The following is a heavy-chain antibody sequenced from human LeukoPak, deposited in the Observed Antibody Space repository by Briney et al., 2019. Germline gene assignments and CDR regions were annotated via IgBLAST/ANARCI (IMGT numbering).Heavy chain of an antibody. CDR1: RFTFSSYA. D-gene: IGHD5-18*01. Sequence: PGGPLRLSCTASRFTFSSYATSWVRQAPGKGLEWVSVIYSGGSTYYADSVKGRFTISRDNSKNTLYLQMNSLRAEDTAVYYCARGSVTTGPFGMDVWGQGTTVTVSS. J-gene: IGHJ6*02. V-gene: IGHV3-66*01. CDR2: IYSGGST. CDR3: ARGSVTTGPFGMDV.